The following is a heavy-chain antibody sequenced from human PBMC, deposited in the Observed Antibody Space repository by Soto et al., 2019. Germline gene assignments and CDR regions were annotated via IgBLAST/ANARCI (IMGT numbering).Heavy chain of an antibody. CDR2: IWYDGSNK. V-gene: IGHV3-33*01. CDR3: AREGTIRYFDWSRSYYFDY. Sequence: GGSLRLSCAASGFTFSSYGMHWVRQAPGKGLEWVAVIWYDGSNKYYADSVKGRFTISRDNSKNTLYLQMNSLRAEDTAVYYCAREGTIRYFDWSRSYYFDYWGQGTLVTVSS. CDR1: GFTFSSYG. J-gene: IGHJ4*02. D-gene: IGHD3-9*01.